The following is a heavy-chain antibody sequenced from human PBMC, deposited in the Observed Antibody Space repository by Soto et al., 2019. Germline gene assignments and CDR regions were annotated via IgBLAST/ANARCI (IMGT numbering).Heavy chain of an antibody. D-gene: IGHD5-18*01. CDR2: ISYDGSNK. V-gene: IGHV3-30*18. J-gene: IGHJ6*02. Sequence: GGSLRLSCAASGFTFSSYGVHWVRQAPGKGLEWVAVISYDGSNKYYADSVKGRFTISRDNSKNTLYLQMNSLRAEDTAVYYCAKDRYSSEWFQDYGMDVWGQGTTVTVSS. CDR1: GFTFSSYG. CDR3: AKDRYSSEWFQDYGMDV.